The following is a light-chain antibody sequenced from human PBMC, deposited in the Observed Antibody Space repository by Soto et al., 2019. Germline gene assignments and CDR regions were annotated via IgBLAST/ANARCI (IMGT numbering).Light chain of an antibody. CDR2: VEGSGSC. CDR3: ETWDSHTHGGV. CDR1: SGHSAYI. J-gene: IGLJ3*02. V-gene: IGLV4-60*03. Sequence: QSVLTQSSSASASLGSSVNLTCTLTSGHSAYIIAWHPQQPGKAPRWLMSVEGSGSCDRGSGLPGRFSGSCSGADRYLTISNLQSEDEADYYCETWDSHTHGGVFGGGTKLTVL.